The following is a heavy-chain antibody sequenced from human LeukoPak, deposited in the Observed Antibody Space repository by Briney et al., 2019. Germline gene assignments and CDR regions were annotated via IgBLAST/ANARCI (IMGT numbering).Heavy chain of an antibody. J-gene: IGHJ4*02. Sequence: PGGSLRLSCAASGFTFSNAWMNWVRQAPGKGLEWVGRIKSKTDGGTTDYAAPVKGRFTISRDDSKNTLYLQMNSLKTGDTAVYYCTIDGIFGVVIAYFDYWGQGTLVTVSS. V-gene: IGHV3-15*01. CDR1: GFTFSNAW. CDR3: TIDGIFGVVIAYFDY. CDR2: IKSKTDGGTT. D-gene: IGHD3-3*01.